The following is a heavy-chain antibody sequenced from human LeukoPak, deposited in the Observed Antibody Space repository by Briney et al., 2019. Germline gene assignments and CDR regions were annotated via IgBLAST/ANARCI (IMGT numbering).Heavy chain of an antibody. D-gene: IGHD2-2*01. V-gene: IGHV1-2*02. J-gene: IGHJ5*02. CDR3: ARGFGIVVVPAASFDP. CDR2: INPNSGGT. Sequence: ASVEVSCKASGYTFTGYYMHWVRQAPGQGLEWMGWINPNSGGTNYAQKFQGRVTMTRDTSISTASMELSRPRSDDTAVYYCARGFGIVVVPAASFDPWGQGTLVTVSS. CDR1: GYTFTGYY.